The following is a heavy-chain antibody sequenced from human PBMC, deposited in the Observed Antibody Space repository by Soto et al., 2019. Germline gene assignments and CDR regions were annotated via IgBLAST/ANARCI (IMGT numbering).Heavy chain of an antibody. CDR2: ISYDGSDK. Sequence: PGGSLRLSCAASGFTFSSYGMHWVRQAPGKGLEWVAVISYDGSDKYYADSVKGRFTISRDNSKNTLYLQMNSLRAEDTAVYYCAISPEIPMDVWGQGTTVTVSS. CDR3: AISPEIPMDV. V-gene: IGHV3-30*03. CDR1: GFTFSSYG. J-gene: IGHJ6*02.